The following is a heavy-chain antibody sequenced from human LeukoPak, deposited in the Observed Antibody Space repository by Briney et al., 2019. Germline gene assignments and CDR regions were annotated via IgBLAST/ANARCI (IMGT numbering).Heavy chain of an antibody. D-gene: IGHD6-19*01. CDR2: ISGSGGIT. CDR3: ARDSVTVSGKGDY. V-gene: IGHV3-23*01. J-gene: IGHJ4*02. CDR1: GFTFSSDA. Sequence: GGSLRLSCAASGFTFSSDAMSWVRQAPGKGLEWVSVISGSGGITYYADSVKGRFTISRDNSKNTLYLQMNSLGAEDTALYYCARDSVTVSGKGDYWGQGTLVTVSS.